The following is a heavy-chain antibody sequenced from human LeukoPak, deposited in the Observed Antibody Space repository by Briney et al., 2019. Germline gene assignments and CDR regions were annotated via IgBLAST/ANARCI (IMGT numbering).Heavy chain of an antibody. V-gene: IGHV1-18*04. J-gene: IGHJ6*03. CDR3: ARGHRGVPRHYYYYYYMDV. CDR2: ISAYNGNT. D-gene: IGHD3-10*01. Sequence: GASVRVSCKASGYTFSIYGISWVRQAPGQGVEGMGWISAYNGNTNYAQKLQGRVTMTRNTSISTAYMELSSLRSEDTAVYYCARGHRGVPRHYYYYYYMDVWGKGTTVTISS. CDR1: GYTFSIYG.